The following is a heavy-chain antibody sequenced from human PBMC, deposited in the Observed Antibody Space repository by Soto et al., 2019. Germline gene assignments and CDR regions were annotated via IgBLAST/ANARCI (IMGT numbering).Heavy chain of an antibody. Sequence: GGSLRLSCAASGFTVSSNYMSWVRQAPGKGLEWVSVIYSGGSTYYADSVKGRFTISRDNSKNTLYLQMNSLRAEDTAVYYCARLPGGSGFYYMDVWGKGTTVTVSS. J-gene: IGHJ6*03. CDR3: ARLPGGSGFYYMDV. D-gene: IGHD3-10*01. CDR2: IYSGGST. CDR1: GFTVSSNY. V-gene: IGHV3-66*04.